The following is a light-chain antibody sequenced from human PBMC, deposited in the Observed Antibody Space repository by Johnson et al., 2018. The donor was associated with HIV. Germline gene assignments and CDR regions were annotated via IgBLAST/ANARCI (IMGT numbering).Light chain of an antibody. J-gene: IGLJ1*01. Sequence: QSVLTQPPSVSAAPGQKVTISCSGSSSNIGNNYVSCYQQLPGTAPKLLIYDNNKRPSGIPDRFSGSKSGTSATLGITGLQTGDEADYYCGTWDGSLSGYVFGTGTKVTFL. CDR1: SSNIGNNY. V-gene: IGLV1-51*01. CDR2: DNN. CDR3: GTWDGSLSGYV.